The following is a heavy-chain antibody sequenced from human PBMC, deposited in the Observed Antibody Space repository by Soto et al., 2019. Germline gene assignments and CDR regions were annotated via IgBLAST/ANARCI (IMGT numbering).Heavy chain of an antibody. J-gene: IGHJ5*02. CDR3: ARVPGGDCSGGSCYRFDP. CDR2: INAGNGNT. CDR1: GYTFTSYA. V-gene: IGHV1-3*01. Sequence: ASVKVSCKASGYTFTSYAMHWVRQAPGQRLEKMGWINAGNGNTKYSQKFQGRVTITRDTSASTAYMELSSLRSEDTAVYYFARVPGGDCSGGSCYRFDPWGQGTLVTVSS. D-gene: IGHD2-15*01.